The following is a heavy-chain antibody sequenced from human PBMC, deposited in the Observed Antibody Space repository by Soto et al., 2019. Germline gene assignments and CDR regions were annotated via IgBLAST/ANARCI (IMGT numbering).Heavy chain of an antibody. CDR1: GYTFTSYA. CDR3: ARGLAVALYYFDY. D-gene: IGHD6-19*01. Sequence: ASVKVSCKASGYTFTSYAMHSVRQAPGQRLEWMGWINAGNGNTKYSQKFQGRVTITRDTSASTAYMELSSLRSEDAAVYYCARGLAVALYYFDYWGQGTLVTVSS. V-gene: IGHV1-3*01. J-gene: IGHJ4*02. CDR2: INAGNGNT.